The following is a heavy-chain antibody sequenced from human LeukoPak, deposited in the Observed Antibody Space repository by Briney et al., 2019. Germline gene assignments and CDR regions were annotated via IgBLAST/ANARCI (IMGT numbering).Heavy chain of an antibody. CDR3: ARARRDCRGGTCYSYYFDY. D-gene: IGHD2-15*01. Sequence: GGSLRLSCAASGFTFSNYAIHWVRQAPGKGLECVSAISSIEGRIFYANSVKGRFTISRDNSKNTVFLQMGSLRAEDMAVYYCARARRDCRGGTCYSYYFDYWGQGTQVTVSP. CDR1: GFTFSNYA. J-gene: IGHJ4*02. CDR2: ISSIEGRI. V-gene: IGHV3-64*01.